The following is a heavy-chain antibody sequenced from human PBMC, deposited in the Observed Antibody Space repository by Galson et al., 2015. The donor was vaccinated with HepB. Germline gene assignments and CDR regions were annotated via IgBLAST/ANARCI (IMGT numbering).Heavy chain of an antibody. CDR1: GGTFSSYA. V-gene: IGHV1-69*10. D-gene: IGHD6-19*01. CDR2: IIPILGIA. CDR3: ARDPELAVAGQTGLS. J-gene: IGHJ4*02. Sequence: SVKVSCKASGGTFSSYAISWVRQAPGQGLEWMGGIIPILGIANYAQKFQGRVTITADKSTSTAYMELSSLRSEDTAVYYCARDPELAVAGQTGLSWGQGTLVTVSS.